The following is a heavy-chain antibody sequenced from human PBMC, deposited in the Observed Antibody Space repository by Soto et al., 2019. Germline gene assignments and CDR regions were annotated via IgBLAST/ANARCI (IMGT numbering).Heavy chain of an antibody. J-gene: IGHJ4*02. Sequence: QVQLQESGPGLVKPSQTLSLTCTVSGGSISSGDYYWSWIRQPPGKGLEWIGYIYYSGSTYYNPALKSRITISVDTSNNTFSLNLSSVTAADTAVYYCAREIVATSNFDYWGQGTLVTVSS. V-gene: IGHV4-30-4*01. CDR3: AREIVATSNFDY. CDR2: IYYSGST. D-gene: IGHD5-12*01. CDR1: GGSISSGDYY.